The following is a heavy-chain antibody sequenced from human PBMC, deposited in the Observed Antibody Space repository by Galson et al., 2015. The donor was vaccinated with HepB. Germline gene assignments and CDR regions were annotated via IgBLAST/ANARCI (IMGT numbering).Heavy chain of an antibody. J-gene: IGHJ4*02. Sequence: SVKVSCKASGGTFSSYAISWVRQAPGQGLEWMGWINVGEGNTKYSQKFQDRVTITRDTSANTAYMELSRLRSEDTAVYYCARGGSGSYYNFDYWGQGPLVTVSS. CDR1: GGTFSSYA. V-gene: IGHV1-3*01. CDR3: ARGGSGSYYNFDY. CDR2: INVGEGNT. D-gene: IGHD3-10*01.